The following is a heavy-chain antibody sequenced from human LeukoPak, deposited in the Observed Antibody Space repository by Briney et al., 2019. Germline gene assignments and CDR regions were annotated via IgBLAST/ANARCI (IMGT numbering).Heavy chain of an antibody. V-gene: IGHV3-23*01. Sequence: GGSLRLSCSASGFTFGNYAMSWVRQAPGKGLEWVSAIRGGGTDTFYADSVKGRFTISRDNSKNTLSLQMNSLRADDTAVYYCAKGPSRYAGSSRGAFDYWGQGTLVTVSS. J-gene: IGHJ4*02. CDR2: IRGGGTDT. CDR3: AKGPSRYAGSSRGAFDY. CDR1: GFTFGNYA. D-gene: IGHD6-6*01.